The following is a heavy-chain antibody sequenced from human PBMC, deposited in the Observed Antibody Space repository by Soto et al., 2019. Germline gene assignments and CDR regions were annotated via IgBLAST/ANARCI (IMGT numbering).Heavy chain of an antibody. Sequence: EVQLVESGGGLVQPGGSLRLSCAASGFTVSSNYMSWVRQAPGKGLEWVSVIYSGGSAYYADSVKCRFTISRHNSKNTLYLQMTSLRAEDTAVYYCARIILGAFDISGQGTMVTVSS. D-gene: IGHD7-27*01. CDR2: IYSGGSA. CDR3: ARIILGAFDI. J-gene: IGHJ3*02. CDR1: GFTVSSNY. V-gene: IGHV3-53*04.